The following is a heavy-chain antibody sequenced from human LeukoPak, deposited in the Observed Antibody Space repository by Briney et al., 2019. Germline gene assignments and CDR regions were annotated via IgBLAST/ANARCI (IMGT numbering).Heavy chain of an antibody. CDR2: IYHSGST. CDR1: GGSISSSSYY. V-gene: IGHV4-39*07. Sequence: SETLSLTCTVSGGSISSSSYYWGWIRQPPGKGLEWIGSIYHSGSTYYNPSLKSRVTISVDTSKNQFSLKLSSVTAADTAVYYCARESIVATMFDYWGQGTLVTVSS. J-gene: IGHJ4*02. CDR3: ARESIVATMFDY. D-gene: IGHD5-12*01.